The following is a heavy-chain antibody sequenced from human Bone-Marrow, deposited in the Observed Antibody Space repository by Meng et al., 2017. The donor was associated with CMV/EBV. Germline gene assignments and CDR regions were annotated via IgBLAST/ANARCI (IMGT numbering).Heavy chain of an antibody. CDR2: IYFSGST. V-gene: IGHV4-59*12. CDR1: GGSISSYY. Sequence: SETLSLTCTVSGGSISSYYWSWIRQPPGKGLEWIGYIYFSGSTNYNPSLKSRVTISVDTSKNQFSLKLSSVTAADTAVYYCARRGRGYSYGLPGNWFDPWGQGTLVTVSS. D-gene: IGHD5-18*01. CDR3: ARRGRGYSYGLPGNWFDP. J-gene: IGHJ5*02.